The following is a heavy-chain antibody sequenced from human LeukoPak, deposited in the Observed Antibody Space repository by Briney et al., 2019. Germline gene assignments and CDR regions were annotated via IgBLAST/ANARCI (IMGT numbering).Heavy chain of an antibody. V-gene: IGHV3-21*01. Sequence: GGSLRLSCAASGFTFSSYSMNWVRQAPGKGLEWVSSISSSSYIYYADSVKGRFTISRDNDKNSLYLQMNSLRAEDTAVYYCARAEIHYYDSSGYYKDYWGQGTLVTVSS. CDR3: ARAEIHYYDSSGYYKDY. CDR1: GFTFSSYS. D-gene: IGHD3-22*01. J-gene: IGHJ4*02. CDR2: ISSSSYI.